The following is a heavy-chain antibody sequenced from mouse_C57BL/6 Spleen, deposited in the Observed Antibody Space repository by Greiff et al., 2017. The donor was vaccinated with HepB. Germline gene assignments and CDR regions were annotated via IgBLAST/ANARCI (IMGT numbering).Heavy chain of an antibody. J-gene: IGHJ1*03. Sequence: QVQLQQSGAELVMPGASVKLSCKASGYTFTSYWMHWVKQRPGQGLEWIGEIDPSDSYTNYNQKFKGKSTLTVDKSSSTAYMQLSSLTSEDSAVYYCARSGGRSYWYFDVWGTGTTVTVSS. CDR1: GYTFTSYW. CDR3: ARSGGRSYWYFDV. D-gene: IGHD3-1*01. CDR2: IDPSDSYT. V-gene: IGHV1-69*01.